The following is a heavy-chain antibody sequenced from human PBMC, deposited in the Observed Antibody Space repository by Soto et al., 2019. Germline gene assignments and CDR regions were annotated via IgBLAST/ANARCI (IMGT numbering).Heavy chain of an antibody. D-gene: IGHD4-17*01. CDR2: IYHSGST. V-gene: IGHV4-4*02. Sequence: QVQLQESGPGLVKPSGTLSLTCAVSGGSISSSNWWSWVRQPQGKGLEWIGEIYHSGSTNYNPSLKSRVTISVEKSKNKFSLKLSSVTAADTAVYYCARATTVTTVYYYYYGMDVWGQGTTVTVSS. CDR3: ARATTVTTVYYYYYGMDV. CDR1: GGSISSSNW. J-gene: IGHJ6*02.